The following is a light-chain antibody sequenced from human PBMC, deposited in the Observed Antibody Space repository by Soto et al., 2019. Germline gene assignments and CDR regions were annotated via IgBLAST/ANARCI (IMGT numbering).Light chain of an antibody. CDR3: HHYGRSPT. CDR1: QSISDSY. V-gene: IGKV3-20*01. J-gene: IGKJ4*01. Sequence: EIVLTQSPGTLSLPPGESATLSCRASQSISDSYLAWYQPKPGQAPRLLIYAASTRATGIPDRFSGSGSGTDFTLTITRLEPEDFAVYHCHHYGRSPTFGGGTKVDIK. CDR2: AAS.